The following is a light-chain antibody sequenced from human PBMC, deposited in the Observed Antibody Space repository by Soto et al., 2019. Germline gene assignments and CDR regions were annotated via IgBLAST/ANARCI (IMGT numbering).Light chain of an antibody. CDR2: GTS. J-gene: IGKJ2*01. CDR3: QQYSDWPPNHT. CDR1: QSISTN. V-gene: IGKV3-15*01. Sequence: EIVMTQSPATLSVSPGARATLSCRASQSISTNLAWYQQKPGQAPRLLIHGTSTRATGITVRFSGSGSGTEFTLTISSLQSEDFAVYYCQQYSDWPPNHTFGQGTKLEIK.